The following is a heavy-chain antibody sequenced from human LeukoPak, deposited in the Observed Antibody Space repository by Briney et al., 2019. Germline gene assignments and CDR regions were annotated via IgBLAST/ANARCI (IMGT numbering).Heavy chain of an antibody. CDR2: ISGDGRIT. D-gene: IGHD6-6*01. V-gene: IGHV3-23*01. J-gene: IGHJ4*02. CDR1: GFTFSSYG. Sequence: GGSLRLSCAASGFTFSSYGMSWVRQAPGKGLEWVSSISGDGRITYYADSVKGRFTISKDNSKNTMYLQMNNLRAEDTAIYYCAKRVPYTSSSVYFDYWRQGRLVTVSS. CDR3: AKRVPYTSSSVYFDY.